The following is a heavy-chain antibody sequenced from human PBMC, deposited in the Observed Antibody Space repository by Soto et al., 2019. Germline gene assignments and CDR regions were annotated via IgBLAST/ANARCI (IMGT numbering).Heavy chain of an antibody. CDR3: AKDTWWAGRARYDRGRAVAASFDY. CDR2: ISWKSGSI. V-gene: IGHV3-9*01. D-gene: IGHD6-19*01. Sequence: EVQLVESGGGLVQPGRSLRLSCAASGFTVDDYAMHWVRQAPGKGLEWVSGISWKSGSIGYADSVKGRFTISRDNAKNCLDLQTNTLRAEETALYYCAKDTWWAGRARYDRGRAVAASFDYWGQGSLVTVSS. J-gene: IGHJ4*02. CDR1: GFTVDDYA.